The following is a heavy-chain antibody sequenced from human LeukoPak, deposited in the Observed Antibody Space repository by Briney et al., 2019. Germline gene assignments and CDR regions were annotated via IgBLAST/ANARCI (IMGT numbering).Heavy chain of an antibody. CDR1: GYSISSVYS. CDR2: IYQSGST. Sequence: PSETLSLTCAVTGYSISSVYSWGWLRQPPGDGLEWIRSIYQSGSTYYNPSLKSRVTISVDTSKTQCSGKLSSVTAADTAVYYCARGKGIRRLFDVWGQGTMVTVSS. D-gene: IGHD2-15*01. CDR3: ARGKGIRRLFDV. V-gene: IGHV4-38-2*01. J-gene: IGHJ3*01.